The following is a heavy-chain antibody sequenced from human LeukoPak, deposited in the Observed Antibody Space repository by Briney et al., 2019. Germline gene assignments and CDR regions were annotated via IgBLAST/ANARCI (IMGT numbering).Heavy chain of an antibody. Sequence: GGSLRLSCAASGFTFSDYYMGWVRQAPGKGPEWISYIGNRESTISYADSVNYADSVKGRFTISRDNAKNSLFLQMNNLRAEDTAVYYCARDEDSLELGYCSGGSCRRFDYWGQGTLVTVSP. D-gene: IGHD2-15*01. V-gene: IGHV3-11*04. CDR2: IGNRESTISYADSV. J-gene: IGHJ4*02. CDR3: ARDEDSLELGYCSGGSCRRFDY. CDR1: GFTFSDYY.